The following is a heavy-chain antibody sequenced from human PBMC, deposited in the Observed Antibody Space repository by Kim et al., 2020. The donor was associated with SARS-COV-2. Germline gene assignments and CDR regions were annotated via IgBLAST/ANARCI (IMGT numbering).Heavy chain of an antibody. J-gene: IGHJ4*02. CDR3: ARAPRYCSSTSCYSPY. Sequence: SVKARFTISRDNAKNSLYLQMNSLRAEDTAVYYCARAPRYCSSTSCYSPYWGQGTLVTVSS. D-gene: IGHD2-2*02. V-gene: IGHV3-11*01.